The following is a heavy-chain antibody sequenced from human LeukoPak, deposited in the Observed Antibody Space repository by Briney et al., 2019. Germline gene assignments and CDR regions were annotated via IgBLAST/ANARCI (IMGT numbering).Heavy chain of an antibody. Sequence: ASVKVSCKASGYTFTSYDINWVRQATGQGLEWTGWMNPNSGNTGYAQKLQGRVTMTTDTSTSTAYMELRSLRSDDTAVYYCARGSGYSGYGGINDAFDIWGQGTMVTVSS. CDR2: MNPNSGNT. J-gene: IGHJ3*02. V-gene: IGHV1-8*02. CDR1: GYTFTSYD. D-gene: IGHD5-12*01. CDR3: ARGSGYSGYGGINDAFDI.